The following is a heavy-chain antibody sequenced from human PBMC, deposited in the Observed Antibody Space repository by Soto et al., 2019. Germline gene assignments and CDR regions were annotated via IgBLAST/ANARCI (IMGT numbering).Heavy chain of an antibody. Sequence: AETLSLTCTVSGVSISSYYWRWIRQPPGKGLEWIGYIYYSGSTNYNPSLKSRVTISVDTSKNQFSLKLSSVTAADTAVYYCARTEHYGSGYYYYYGMDVWGQGTTVTVSS. CDR2: IYYSGST. V-gene: IGHV4-59*01. CDR3: ARTEHYGSGYYYYYGMDV. CDR1: GVSISSYY. J-gene: IGHJ6*02. D-gene: IGHD3-10*01.